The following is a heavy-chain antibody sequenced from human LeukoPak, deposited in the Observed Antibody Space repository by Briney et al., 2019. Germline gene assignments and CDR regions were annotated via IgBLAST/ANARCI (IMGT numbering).Heavy chain of an antibody. CDR3: ARLHPLAGALGYFFYYMDV. Sequence: GESLQISCKGSGYSFTNNWVGWVRHMPGKGLEWMGIIYPGDSDTRYSPSFQGQVTISADTSINTAYLQWSSLEASDTAMYDCARLHPLAGALGYFFYYMDVWGRGTTVTVSS. CDR1: GYSFTNNW. V-gene: IGHV5-51*01. CDR2: IYPGDSDT. J-gene: IGHJ6*03. D-gene: IGHD3-3*02.